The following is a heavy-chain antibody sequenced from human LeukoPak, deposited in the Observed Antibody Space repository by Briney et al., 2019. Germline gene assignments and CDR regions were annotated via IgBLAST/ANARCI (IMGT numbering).Heavy chain of an antibody. CDR1: GFTFSSYA. V-gene: IGHV3-23*01. CDR2: ISGSGGST. D-gene: IGHD2-15*01. CDR3: AKDGYCSGGSCYYYHFDY. Sequence: GGSLRISCAASGFTFSSYAISWVRQAPGKGLEWVSAISGSGGSTYYADSVKGRFTISRDNSKNTLYLQMNSLRAEDTAVYYCAKDGYCSGGSCYYYHFDYWGQGTLVTVSS. J-gene: IGHJ4*02.